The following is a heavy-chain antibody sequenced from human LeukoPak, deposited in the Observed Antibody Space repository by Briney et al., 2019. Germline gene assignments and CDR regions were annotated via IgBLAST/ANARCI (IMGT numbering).Heavy chain of an antibody. CDR2: INPGNGKT. Sequence: GASVKVSCKASKYTLTDHDIHWVRPAPGQRLEWMGWINPGNGKTKYSQKFQGRVTITRDTSVSIAYIELSSLTSEDTAVYYCATWAWTPVGYFSGPLDFWGQGTLITVSS. CDR1: KYTLTDHD. CDR3: ATWAWTPVGYFSGPLDF. D-gene: IGHD6-19*01. V-gene: IGHV1-3*01. J-gene: IGHJ4*02.